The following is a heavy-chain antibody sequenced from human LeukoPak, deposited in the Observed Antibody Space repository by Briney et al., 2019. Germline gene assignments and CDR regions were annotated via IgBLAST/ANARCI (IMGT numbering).Heavy chain of an antibody. CDR3: ASLAAAAALGFDY. J-gene: IGHJ4*02. V-gene: IGHV3-21*01. CDR1: GFTFSSCS. CDR2: ISSSSSYI. D-gene: IGHD6-13*01. Sequence: GGSLRLSCAASGFTFSSCSMNWVRQAPGKGLEWVSSISSSSSYIYYADSVQGRFTISRDNAKNSLYLQMNSLRAEDTAVYYCASLAAAAALGFDYWGQGTLVTVSS.